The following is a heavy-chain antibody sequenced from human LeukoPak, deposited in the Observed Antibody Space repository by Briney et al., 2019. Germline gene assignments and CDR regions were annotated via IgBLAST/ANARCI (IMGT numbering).Heavy chain of an antibody. J-gene: IGHJ4*02. Sequence: GGSLRLSCAASGFTFSSYSMNWVRQAPGKGLEWVSSISSSSSYIYYADSVKGRFTISRDNSKNTLYLQMNSLRAEDTAVYYCASTLVGALDYWGQGTLVTVSS. CDR1: GFTFSSYS. D-gene: IGHD1-26*01. CDR2: ISSSSSYI. CDR3: ASTLVGALDY. V-gene: IGHV3-21*01.